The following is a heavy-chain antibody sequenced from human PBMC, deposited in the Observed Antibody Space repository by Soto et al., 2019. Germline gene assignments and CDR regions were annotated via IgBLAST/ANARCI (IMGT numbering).Heavy chain of an antibody. J-gene: IGHJ4*02. V-gene: IGHV4-59*11. Sequence: SETLSLTCTVSGGSISGHYWSWIRQPPGKGLEWIGYIFYRGGTNYNPSLKSRFTISLDTSMNRCSLELRSVTAANTAVFYCAKLTPPGLEHTGFLNSWGRGALFTFSS. CDR2: IFYRGGT. CDR1: GGSISGHY. D-gene: IGHD1-1*01. CDR3: AKLTPPGLEHTGFLNS.